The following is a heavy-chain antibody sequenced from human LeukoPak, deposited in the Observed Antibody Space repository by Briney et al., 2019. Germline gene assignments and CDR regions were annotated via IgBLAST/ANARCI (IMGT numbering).Heavy chain of an antibody. CDR3: TTTYPARIAAAGKAPYFDY. Sequence: GGSLRLSCAASGFTFSNAWMSWVRQAPGKGREGVGRIKSKTDGGTTDYAAPVKGRFTISRDDSKNTLYLQMNSLKTEDTAVYYCTTTYPARIAAAGKAPYFDYWGQGTLVTVSS. J-gene: IGHJ4*02. V-gene: IGHV3-15*01. CDR2: IKSKTDGGTT. CDR1: GFTFSNAW. D-gene: IGHD6-13*01.